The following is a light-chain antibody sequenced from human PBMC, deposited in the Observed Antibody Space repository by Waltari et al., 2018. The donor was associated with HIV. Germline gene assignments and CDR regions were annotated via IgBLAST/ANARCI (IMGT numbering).Light chain of an antibody. Sequence: QSALTQPASVSGSPGQSITISCTGTRSDVWTYSLVSWYQHHPGKAPKLMIYEGNKRPSGVSNRFAGSKSGNTASLTISGLQAEDEADYYCSSYTSFSTVLVGGGTKLTVL. J-gene: IGLJ2*01. CDR1: RSDVWTYSL. CDR2: EGN. V-gene: IGLV2-23*01. CDR3: SSYTSFSTVL.